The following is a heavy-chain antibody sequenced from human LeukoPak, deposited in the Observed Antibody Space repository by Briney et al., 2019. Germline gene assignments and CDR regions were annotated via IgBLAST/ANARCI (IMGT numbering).Heavy chain of an antibody. CDR3: AKGLGYYYYYMDV. V-gene: IGHV3-30*02. D-gene: IGHD1-26*01. CDR1: GFTFSSYG. Sequence: GGSLRLSCAASGFTFSSYGMHWVRQAPGKGLEWVAFIRYDGRNKYYADSVKGRFTISRDNSKNTLYLQMNSLRAEDTAVYYCAKGLGYYYYYMDVWGKGTTVTVSS. CDR2: IRYDGRNK. J-gene: IGHJ6*03.